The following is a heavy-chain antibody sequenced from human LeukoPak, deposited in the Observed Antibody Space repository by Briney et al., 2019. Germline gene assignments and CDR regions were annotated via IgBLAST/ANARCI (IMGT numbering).Heavy chain of an antibody. V-gene: IGHV4-39*02. J-gene: IGHJ4*02. D-gene: IGHD6-13*01. CDR2: IYYSGST. CDR1: GGSISSSSYY. CDR3: ARDSTTWHGGLFDY. Sequence: SETLSLTCTVSGGSISSSSYYWGWIRQPPGKGLEWIGTIYYSGSTYYNPSLKSRVTISVDTSKNQFSLKLSSVTAADTAVYYCARDSTTWHGGLFDYWGQGTLVTVSS.